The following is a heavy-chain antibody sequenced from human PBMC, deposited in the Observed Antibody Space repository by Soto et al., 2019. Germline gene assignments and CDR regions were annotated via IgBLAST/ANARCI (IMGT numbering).Heavy chain of an antibody. CDR1: GGSMSTGCYF. D-gene: IGHD1-1*01. CDR3: ARARNRYFDY. J-gene: IGHJ4*02. CDR2: VFRSGSI. Sequence: QVHLQESGPGLVRPSESLSLTCNVSGGSMSTGCYFWSWVRQPPGKGLEWIGYVFRSGSINYSPSFKSRVTISIDTSKNQFSLMLKSVTAADTAVYFCARARNRYFDYWGQGALVTVSS. V-gene: IGHV4-61*01.